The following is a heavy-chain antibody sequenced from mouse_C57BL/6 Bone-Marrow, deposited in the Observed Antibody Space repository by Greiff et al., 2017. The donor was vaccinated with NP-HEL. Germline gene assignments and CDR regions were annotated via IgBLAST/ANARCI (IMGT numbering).Heavy chain of an antibody. V-gene: IGHV5-12*01. CDR3: ARLRYFDV. CDR2: LSNGGGST. CDR1: GFTFSDYY. J-gene: IGHJ1*03. Sequence: DVMLVESGGGLVQPGGSLKLSCAASGFTFSDYYMYWVRQTPEKRLEWVAYLSNGGGSTYYPDTVKGRFTISRDNAKNTLYLQMSRLKSEDTAMYYCARLRYFDVWGTGTTVTVSS.